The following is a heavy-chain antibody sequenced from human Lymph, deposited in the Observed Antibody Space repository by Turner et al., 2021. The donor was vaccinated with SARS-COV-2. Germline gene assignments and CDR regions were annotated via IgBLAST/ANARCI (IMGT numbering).Heavy chain of an antibody. CDR1: GGTFSTYV. CDR2: IIPILGIA. V-gene: IGHV1-69*10. D-gene: IGHD1-26*01. J-gene: IGHJ3*02. Sequence: VQLVQSGAEVKKPGSSVTVSCKTSGGTFSTYVISWVRQAPGQGLEWMGGIIPILGIANYAQKFQGRVTITADKSTSTAYMELSSLRSEDTAVYHCARRHSGNYDAFDIWGQGTMVTVSS. CDR3: ARRHSGNYDAFDI.